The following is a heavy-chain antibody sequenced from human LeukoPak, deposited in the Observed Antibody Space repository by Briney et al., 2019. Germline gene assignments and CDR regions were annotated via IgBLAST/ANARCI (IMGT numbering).Heavy chain of an antibody. J-gene: IGHJ4*02. Sequence: PSETLSLTCTVSGDSISSGDCYWSWIRQPPGKGLEWIGYIYYSGSTNYNSSLRSRVTISVDTSKNQFSLKLRSVTAADTAVYYCARVTGYMIEDYFDYWGQGALVTVSS. D-gene: IGHD3-22*01. CDR2: IYYSGST. CDR1: GDSISSGDCY. V-gene: IGHV4-61*08. CDR3: ARVTGYMIEDYFDY.